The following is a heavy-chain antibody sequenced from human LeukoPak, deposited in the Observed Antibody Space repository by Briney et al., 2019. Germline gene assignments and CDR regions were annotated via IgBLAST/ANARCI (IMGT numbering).Heavy chain of an antibody. CDR3: ARGQQWLVTGNWSDP. CDR1: GGSISSGGYS. J-gene: IGHJ5*02. CDR2: IYHSGST. Sequence: PSETLSLTCAVSGGSISSGGYSWSWIRQPPGKGLEWIGYIYHSGSTYYNPSLKSRVTISVDRSKNQFSLKLSSVTAADTAVYYCARGQQWLVTGNWSDPWGQGTLVTVSS. D-gene: IGHD6-19*01. V-gene: IGHV4-30-2*01.